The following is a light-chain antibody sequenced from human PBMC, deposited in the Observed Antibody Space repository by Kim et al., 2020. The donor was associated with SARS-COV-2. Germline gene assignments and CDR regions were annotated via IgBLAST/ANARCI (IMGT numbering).Light chain of an antibody. V-gene: IGLV1-51*01. J-gene: IGLJ2*01. Sequence: GQKVTISCSGSSSNIENNYVSWYQQVPETAPKLLIYDNNKRPSGIPDRFSGSKSGTSATLGITGLQTGDEADYYCGTWDTSLSTGLFGGGTQLTVL. CDR2: DNN. CDR3: GTWDTSLSTGL. CDR1: SSNIENNY.